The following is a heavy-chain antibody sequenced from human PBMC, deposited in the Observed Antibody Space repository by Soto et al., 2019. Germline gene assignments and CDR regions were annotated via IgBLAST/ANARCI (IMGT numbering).Heavy chain of an antibody. CDR1: GFTFSSYA. J-gene: IGHJ4*02. CDR3: AKARNYYGSGSYYIPDY. CDR2: ISGSGGST. V-gene: IGHV3-23*01. Sequence: EMQLLESGGGLVQPGGSLRLSCAASGFTFSSYAMSWVRQAPGKGLEWVSAISGSGGSTYYADSVKGRFTISRDNSKNTLYLQMNSLRAEDTAVYYCAKARNYYGSGSYYIPDYWGQGTLVTVSS. D-gene: IGHD3-10*01.